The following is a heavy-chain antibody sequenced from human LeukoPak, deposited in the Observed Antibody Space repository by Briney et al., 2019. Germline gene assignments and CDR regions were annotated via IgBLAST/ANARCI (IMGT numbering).Heavy chain of an antibody. V-gene: IGHV3-30-3*02. J-gene: IGHJ4*02. CDR2: ISYDGSNK. D-gene: IGHD1-1*01. CDR3: AKSRSGSANWALQIFDN. Sequence: QPGRSLRLSCAASGFTFSSYAMHWVRQAPGKGLEWVAVISYDGSNKYYADSVKGRFTISRDNSNNSLFVQMNSLRAEDTAVYFCAKSRSGSANWALQIFDNWGQGTLVTVSS. CDR1: GFTFSSYA.